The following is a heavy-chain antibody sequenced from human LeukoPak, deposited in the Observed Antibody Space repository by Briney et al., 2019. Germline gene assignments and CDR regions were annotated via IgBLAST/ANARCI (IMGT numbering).Heavy chain of an antibody. Sequence: GGSLRLSCAASGFTFDGYNMHWVRQAPGKGLEWVSLITWSGDSTYYADSVEGRFTISRDNSKNSLYLQMNSLRTEDTALYYCAKDKWLRGYYYYYMDVWGKGTTVTVSS. CDR1: GFTFDGYN. CDR3: AKDKWLRGYYYYYMDV. D-gene: IGHD5-12*01. V-gene: IGHV3-43*01. CDR2: ITWSGDST. J-gene: IGHJ6*03.